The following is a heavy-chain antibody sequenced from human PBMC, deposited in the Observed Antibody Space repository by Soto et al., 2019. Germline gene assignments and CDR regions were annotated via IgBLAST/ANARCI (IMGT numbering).Heavy chain of an antibody. V-gene: IGHV4-59*12. CDR1: GGSIGNSY. D-gene: IGHD2-21*01. J-gene: IGHJ6*02. Sequence: PSETLSLTCTVSGGSIGNSYWSWIRQSPGKGLEWIGYIYYSGSSNYNPSLKSRVTISVDTSKNQFSLKLSSVTAADTAVYYCAASCVGCGGFNYYGMDVWGQGTKVTVSS. CDR2: IYYSGSS. CDR3: AASCVGCGGFNYYGMDV.